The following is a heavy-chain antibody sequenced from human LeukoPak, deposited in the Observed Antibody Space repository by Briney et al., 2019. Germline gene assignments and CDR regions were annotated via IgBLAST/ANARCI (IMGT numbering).Heavy chain of an antibody. V-gene: IGHV4-39*02. CDR2: IYYSGST. D-gene: IGHD3-9*01. J-gene: IGHJ4*02. CDR3: ARETRYFDWLLYPFDY. CDR1: GGSISSSSYY. Sequence: SETLSLTCTVSGGSISSSSYYWGWIRQPPGTGLEWIGSIYYSGSTYYNPSLKSRVTISVDTSKNQFSLKLSSVTAADTAVYYCARETRYFDWLLYPFDYWGQGTLVTVSS.